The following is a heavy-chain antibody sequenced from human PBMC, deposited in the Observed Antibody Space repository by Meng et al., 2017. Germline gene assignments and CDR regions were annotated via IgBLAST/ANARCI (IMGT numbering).Heavy chain of an antibody. Sequence: QVQLVDSGGEVKKPVASVKVSCQASGYNFTSYGISWVRQAPGQGLEWMGWISAYNGNTNYAQKLQGRVTMTTDTSTSTAYMELRSLRSDDTAVYYCARESRDYYFDYWGQGTLVTVSS. V-gene: IGHV1-18*01. CDR3: ARESRDYYFDY. J-gene: IGHJ4*02. CDR1: GYNFTSYG. CDR2: ISAYNGNT. D-gene: IGHD3/OR15-3a*01.